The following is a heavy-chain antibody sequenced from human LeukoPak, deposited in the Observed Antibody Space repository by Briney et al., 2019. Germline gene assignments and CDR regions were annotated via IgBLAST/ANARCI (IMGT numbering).Heavy chain of an antibody. Sequence: ASVKVSCKASGYTFTGYCMHWVRQAPGQGLEWMGWINPNSGGTSSAQKFQGRVTMTRDTSISTAYMELTRLKSDDTAVYYCARGSSSWYDFDYWGRGTLVTVSS. V-gene: IGHV1-2*02. CDR3: ARGSSSWYDFDY. J-gene: IGHJ4*02. CDR2: INPNSGGT. D-gene: IGHD6-13*01. CDR1: GYTFTGYC.